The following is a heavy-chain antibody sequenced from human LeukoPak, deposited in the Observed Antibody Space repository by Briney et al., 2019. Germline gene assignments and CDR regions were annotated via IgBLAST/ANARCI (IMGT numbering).Heavy chain of an antibody. D-gene: IGHD5-18*01. J-gene: IGHJ4*02. Sequence: PGGSLRLSCSASGFTFSDYYMSWIRQAPGKGLEWLSYISSSGSTIFYADSVRGRFTISRDNVKNSLYLQMNSLRAEDTAVYYCARDPQMVKEGEYFDYWGQGTLVTVSS. CDR3: ARDPQMVKEGEYFDY. CDR2: ISSSGSTI. CDR1: GFTFSDYY. V-gene: IGHV3-11*01.